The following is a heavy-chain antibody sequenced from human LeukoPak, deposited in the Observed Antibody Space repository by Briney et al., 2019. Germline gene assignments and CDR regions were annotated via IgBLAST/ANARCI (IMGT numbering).Heavy chain of an antibody. CDR1: GFTFSSYA. CDR3: AKDRLGYTFGNFDY. D-gene: IGHD5-18*01. J-gene: IGHJ4*02. Sequence: GGSLRLSCAASGFTFSSYAMSWVRQTPGKGLEWVSAISGSGDNTYYADSVKGRFTISRDNSENTLYLQMNSLRAEDTAIYYCAKDRLGYTFGNFDYWGQGTLVTVSS. V-gene: IGHV3-23*01. CDR2: ISGSGDNT.